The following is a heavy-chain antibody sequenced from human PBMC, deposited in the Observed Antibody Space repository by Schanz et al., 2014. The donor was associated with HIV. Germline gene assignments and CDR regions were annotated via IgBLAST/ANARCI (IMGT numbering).Heavy chain of an antibody. CDR1: GYTFTSYY. V-gene: IGHV1-46*01. CDR2: INPSGGST. J-gene: IGHJ2*01. Sequence: QVQLVQSGAEVKKPGASVKVSCKASGYTFTSYYMHWVRQAPGQGLEWMGIINPSGGSTTYAQKFQGRVTMTRDTSTRTVHMELSSLRSEDTAVYYCAREDVSNWSFDLWGRGTLVSVSS. CDR3: AREDVSNWSFDL. D-gene: IGHD3-10*02.